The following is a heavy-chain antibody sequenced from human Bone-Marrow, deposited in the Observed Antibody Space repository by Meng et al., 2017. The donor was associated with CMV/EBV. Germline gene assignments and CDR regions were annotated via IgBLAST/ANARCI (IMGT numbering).Heavy chain of an antibody. Sequence: GGSLRLSCAASGFTFSSYERNWVRQAPGKGLEWVSYISSSGSTIYYADSVKGRFTISRDNAKNSLYLQMNSLRAEDTAVYYCARSSYYDFWSGYYTAYYYYGMDVWGQGTTVTVSS. CDR3: ARSSYYDFWSGYYTAYYYYGMDV. D-gene: IGHD3-3*01. J-gene: IGHJ6*01. CDR2: ISSSGSTI. CDR1: GFTFSSYE. V-gene: IGHV3-48*03.